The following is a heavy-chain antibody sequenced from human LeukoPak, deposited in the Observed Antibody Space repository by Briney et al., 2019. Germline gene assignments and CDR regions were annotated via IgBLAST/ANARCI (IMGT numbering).Heavy chain of an antibody. Sequence: PGGSLRLSCAASGFTFSSYWMSWVRQAPGKGLEWVANIKQDGSEKYYVDSVKGRFTISRDNAKNSLYLQMNSLRAEDTAVYYCAREKLTGEFSYFDYWGQGTLVTVSS. J-gene: IGHJ4*02. V-gene: IGHV3-7*01. CDR3: AREKLTGEFSYFDY. D-gene: IGHD7-27*01. CDR1: GFTFSSYW. CDR2: IKQDGSEK.